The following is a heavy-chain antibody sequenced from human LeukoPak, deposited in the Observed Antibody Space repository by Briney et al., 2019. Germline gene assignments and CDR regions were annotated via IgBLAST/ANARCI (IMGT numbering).Heavy chain of an antibody. V-gene: IGHV3-23*01. CDR1: GFTFNNYA. CDR3: AKIDFDY. J-gene: IGHJ4*02. D-gene: IGHD3-22*01. Sequence: GSLRLSCAASGFTFNNYAMSWVRQAPGQGLEWVSVISGSGTTTYYADSVKGRFTISRDNSKKTLYLQMNSLRAEDTAVYLCAKIDFDYWGQGTLVTVSS. CDR2: ISGSGTTT.